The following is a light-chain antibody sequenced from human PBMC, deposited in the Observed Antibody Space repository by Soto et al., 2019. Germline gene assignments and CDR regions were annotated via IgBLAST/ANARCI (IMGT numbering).Light chain of an antibody. CDR1: QSVSSSY. Sequence: EIVLTQSPGTLSLSPGERATLSCRASQSVSSSYLAWYQQKPGQAPRLLIYGASSRATGIPDRFSGSGSGTDFTFTICRLEPEDFAVYYCQQYGSSPLTFGGGTKVDIK. V-gene: IGKV3-20*01. CDR2: GAS. J-gene: IGKJ4*01. CDR3: QQYGSSPLT.